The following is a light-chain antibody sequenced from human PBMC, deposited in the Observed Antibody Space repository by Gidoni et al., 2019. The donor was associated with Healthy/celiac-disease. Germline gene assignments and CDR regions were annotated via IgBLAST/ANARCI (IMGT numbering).Light chain of an antibody. Sequence: DIVMTQSPDSLAVSLGERATLNCKSSQRVLYSSNNKNYLAWYQQKPGQPPKLLIYWAATRESGVPDRFRGSGSGTDFNLTISSLQAEDVAVYYCQQYYTTPYTFGQGTKLDIK. CDR1: QRVLYSSNNKNY. CDR2: WAA. V-gene: IGKV4-1*01. J-gene: IGKJ2*01. CDR3: QQYYTTPYT.